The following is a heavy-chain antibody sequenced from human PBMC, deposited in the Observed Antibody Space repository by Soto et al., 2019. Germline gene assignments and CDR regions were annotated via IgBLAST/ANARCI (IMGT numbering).Heavy chain of an antibody. D-gene: IGHD3-9*01. CDR3: ARETASTGYFIYYFDY. Sequence: EVQLVESGGGLVQPGGSLRLSCAASGFTFSDQYMDWVRQAPGQGLEWVGRVRNKANSYSTEYAASVIDRFTISRDHSKDSLYMQMNSLKTVDTAVYYCARETASTGYFIYYFDYWGQGTLVTVSS. CDR1: GFTFSDQY. CDR2: VRNKANSYST. J-gene: IGHJ4*02. V-gene: IGHV3-72*01.